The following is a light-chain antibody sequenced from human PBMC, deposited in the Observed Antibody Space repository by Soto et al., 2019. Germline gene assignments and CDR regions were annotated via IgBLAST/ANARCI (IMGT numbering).Light chain of an antibody. CDR1: QSLLHSNGYNY. J-gene: IGKJ1*01. CDR2: LGS. V-gene: IGKV2-28*01. CDR3: MQALQLRT. Sequence: DVVMTQSPLSLPVTLGQPASISCRSSQSLLHSNGYNYLDWYLQKPGQSPQLLIYLGSNRSSGVPDRFSGSGSGTDFTLKISRVEAEDAGIYYCMQALQLRTFGQGTKVDIK.